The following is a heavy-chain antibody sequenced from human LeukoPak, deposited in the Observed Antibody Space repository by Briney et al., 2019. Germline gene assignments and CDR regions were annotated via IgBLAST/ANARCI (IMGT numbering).Heavy chain of an antibody. V-gene: IGHV3-7*02. CDR3: ARLTVPAAIGPYYYSGMDV. CDR1: GFTFSGTW. CDR2: IKEDGSEK. D-gene: IGHD2-2*01. Sequence: GGSLRLSCATSGFTFSGTWMTWVRQAPVKGLEWVANIKEDGSEKYHVDSVKGRFTISRDNVKNSLYLQMNSLRAEDTAVYYCARLTVPAAIGPYYYSGMDVWGQGTTVTVSS. J-gene: IGHJ6*02.